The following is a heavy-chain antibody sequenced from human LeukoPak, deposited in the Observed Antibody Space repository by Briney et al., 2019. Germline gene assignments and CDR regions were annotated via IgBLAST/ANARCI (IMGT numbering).Heavy chain of an antibody. D-gene: IGHD3-10*01. Sequence: ASVKVSCKASGYTFTSYGISWVRQAPGQGPEWMGWISAHNGNTNYAQKLQGRVTMTTDTSTGTAYMELRSLRSDDTAVYYCARSEDSGSYYKNYYYYYMDVWGKGTTVTVSS. CDR3: ARSEDSGSYYKNYYYYYMDV. CDR2: ISAHNGNT. CDR1: GYTFTSYG. V-gene: IGHV1-18*01. J-gene: IGHJ6*03.